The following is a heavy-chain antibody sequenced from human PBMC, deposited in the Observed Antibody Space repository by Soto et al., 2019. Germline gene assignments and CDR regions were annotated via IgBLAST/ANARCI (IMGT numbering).Heavy chain of an antibody. V-gene: IGHV4-34*01. D-gene: IGHD3-10*01. Sequence: PSETLSLTCAVYGGSFSGYYWSWIRQPPGKGLEWIGEINHSGSTNYNPSLKSRVTISVDTSKNQFSLKLSSVTAADTALYYCARGYGRNLDYWGQGTLVTVSS. CDR1: GGSFSGYY. CDR2: INHSGST. CDR3: ARGYGRNLDY. J-gene: IGHJ4*02.